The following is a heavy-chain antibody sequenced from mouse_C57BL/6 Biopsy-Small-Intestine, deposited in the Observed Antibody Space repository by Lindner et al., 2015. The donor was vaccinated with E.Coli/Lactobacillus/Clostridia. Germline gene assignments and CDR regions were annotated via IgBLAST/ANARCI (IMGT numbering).Heavy chain of an antibody. Sequence: VQLQESGGGLVKPGGSLKLSCAASGFTLSDYGMHWVRQAPEKGLEWVAYIRSGSNTIYYADTVKGRFTISRDNAKNTLFLRMTSLRSEDTAMYYCARPDDGDYVSYWYFDVWGTGTTVTVSS. CDR3: ARPDDGDYVSYWYFDV. J-gene: IGHJ1*03. CDR1: GFTLSDYG. D-gene: IGHD2-3*01. V-gene: IGHV5-17*01. CDR2: IRSGSNTI.